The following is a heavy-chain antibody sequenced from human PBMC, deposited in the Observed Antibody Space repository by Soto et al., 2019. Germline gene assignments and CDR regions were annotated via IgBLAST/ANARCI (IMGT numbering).Heavy chain of an antibody. CDR1: GYTFTSYG. J-gene: IGHJ6*02. CDR2: ISAYNGNT. Sequence: QVQLVQSGAEVKKPGASVKVSCKASGYTFTSYGISWVRQAPGQGLEWMGWISAYNGNTNYAQKLQGRVTMTTDTSTSTAYMELRSLRSDDTAVYYCARDGPGVDIVLVPAAMPGTHYYYYGMDVWGQGTTVTVSS. D-gene: IGHD2-2*01. CDR3: ARDGPGVDIVLVPAAMPGTHYYYYGMDV. V-gene: IGHV1-18*01.